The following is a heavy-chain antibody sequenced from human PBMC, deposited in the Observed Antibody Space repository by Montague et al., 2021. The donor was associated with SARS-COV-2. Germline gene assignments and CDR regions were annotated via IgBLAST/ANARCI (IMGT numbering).Heavy chain of an antibody. CDR3: ARDDPYCTNGVCYTGNWFDP. J-gene: IGHJ5*02. Sequence: CAISGDSVSSNSAAWNWIRQSPSRGLEWLGRTYYRSKWYNDYAVSVKSRITINPDTSKNRFSLQLNSVTPEDTAVYYCARDDPYCTNGVCYTGNWFDPWGQGTLVIVSS. CDR1: GDSVSSNSAA. D-gene: IGHD2-8*01. CDR2: TYYRSKWYN. V-gene: IGHV6-1*01.